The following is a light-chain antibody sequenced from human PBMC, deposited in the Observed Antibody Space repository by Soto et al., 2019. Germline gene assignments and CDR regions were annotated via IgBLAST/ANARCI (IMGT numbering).Light chain of an antibody. CDR1: SSDVGSHNL. Sequence: QSALTQPASVSGSXGQSXXISCTGTSSDVGSHNLVSWYQQHPGQAPKLMIYEVSKRPLGVSTRFSASKSGNTASLTISGLQAEDEADYYCCSYGGSRAVFGGGTQLTVL. J-gene: IGLJ7*01. V-gene: IGLV2-23*02. CDR3: CSYGGSRAV. CDR2: EVS.